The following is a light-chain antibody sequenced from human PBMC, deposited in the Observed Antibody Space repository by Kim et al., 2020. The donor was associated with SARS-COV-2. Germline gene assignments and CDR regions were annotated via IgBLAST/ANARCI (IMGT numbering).Light chain of an antibody. CDR1: QSVSSSY. Sequence: EIVLTQSPGTLSLSPGERATLSCRASQSVSSSYLAWYQQKPGQAPRLLIYGASSRATGIPDRFSGSGSGTHFTLTISRLEPEDFAVYYCQQYGSPWTFGQGTKVDIK. V-gene: IGKV3-20*01. J-gene: IGKJ1*01. CDR2: GAS. CDR3: QQYGSPWT.